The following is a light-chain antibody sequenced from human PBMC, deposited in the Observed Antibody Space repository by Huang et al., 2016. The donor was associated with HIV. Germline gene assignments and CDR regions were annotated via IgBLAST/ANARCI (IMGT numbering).Light chain of an antibody. CDR3: MQGTHWRWT. Sequence: DIVMTQSPLSLPVTLGQPASISCRSSQSLAHSDGNTYLNWFQQRPGQSPRRLIYKVSNRDSGVPDRFSGRGSGTDFTLKISRVEAEDVGICYCMQGTHWRWTFGQGTRLEIK. CDR2: KVS. CDR1: QSLAHSDGNTY. J-gene: IGKJ2*02. V-gene: IGKV2-30*02.